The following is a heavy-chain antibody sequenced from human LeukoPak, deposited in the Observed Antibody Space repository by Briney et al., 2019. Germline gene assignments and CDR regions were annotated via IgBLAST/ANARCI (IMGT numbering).Heavy chain of an antibody. Sequence: GGSLRLSCAASGFTVSSNYMSWVRQAPGKGLEWVSVIYSGGSTYYADSVKGRFTISRDNSKNTLYLQMNSLRAEDTAVYYCARGLWFGENYYYYGMDVWGQGTTVTVSS. CDR2: IYSGGST. J-gene: IGHJ6*02. CDR3: ARGLWFGENYYYYGMDV. CDR1: GFTVSSNY. V-gene: IGHV3-66*01. D-gene: IGHD3-10*01.